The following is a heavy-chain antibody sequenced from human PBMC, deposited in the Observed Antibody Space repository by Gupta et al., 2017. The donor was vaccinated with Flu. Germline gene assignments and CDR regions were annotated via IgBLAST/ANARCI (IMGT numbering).Heavy chain of an antibody. D-gene: IGHD2-21*01. CDR1: GFAFNTYS. CDR2: ISRSSDYI. Sequence: EVQLVESGGGLVKPGGSLRLSCTASGFAFNTYSMNWVRQAPGKGLEWVSSISRSSDYIHYADSMKGRFTISRDNAKNLLYLQMNSLRAEDTAVYYCARGFEMSLFSWGQGTLVRVSS. CDR3: ARGFEMSLFS. V-gene: IGHV3-21*01. J-gene: IGHJ5*02.